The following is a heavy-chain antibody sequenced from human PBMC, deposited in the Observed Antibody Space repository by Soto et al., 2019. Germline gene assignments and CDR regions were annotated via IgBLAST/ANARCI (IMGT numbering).Heavy chain of an antibody. CDR3: TRGGNRGDYVWGSHP. Sequence: EVPLVESGGGLVQPGRSLRLSCTASGFTFGDYAMSWFRQAPGKGLEWVGFIRSKAYGGTTEYAASVKGRFTISRDDSKSIAYLQMNSLKTEDTAVYYCTRGGNRGDYVWGSHPWGQGTLVTVSS. CDR1: GFTFGDYA. D-gene: IGHD3-16*01. J-gene: IGHJ5*02. CDR2: IRSKAYGGTT. V-gene: IGHV3-49*03.